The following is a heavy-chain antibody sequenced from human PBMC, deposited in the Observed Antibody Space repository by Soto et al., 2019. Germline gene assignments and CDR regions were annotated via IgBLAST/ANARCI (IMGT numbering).Heavy chain of an antibody. CDR1: GGTFSSYA. D-gene: IGHD3-10*01. CDR3: ARDRALWFGELLYNYCGMDV. CDR2: IIPIFGTA. J-gene: IGHJ6*02. Sequence: SVKVSCKASGGTFSSYAISWVRQAPGQGLEWMGGIIPIFGTANYAQKFQGRVTITADESTSTAYMELSSLRSEDTAVYYCARDRALWFGELLYNYCGMDVWGQETTVTVSS. V-gene: IGHV1-69*13.